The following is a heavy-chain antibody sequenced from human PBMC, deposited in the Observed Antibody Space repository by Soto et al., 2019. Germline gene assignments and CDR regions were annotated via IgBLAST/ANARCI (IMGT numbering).Heavy chain of an antibody. CDR2: IDNGGNT. J-gene: IGHJ4*02. CDR1: GRTFNINADF. V-gene: IGHV4-39*01. CDR3: VKRSLLMAPT. D-gene: IGHD1-26*01. Sequence: SETLSLSCTVSGRTFNINADFWYLAWIRQPRGKGLEWIGSIDNGGNTHYNAPLKSRVIISADTSKNQFSLSLNSVTAADTAVYYCVKRSLLMAPTWGQGIQVTVS.